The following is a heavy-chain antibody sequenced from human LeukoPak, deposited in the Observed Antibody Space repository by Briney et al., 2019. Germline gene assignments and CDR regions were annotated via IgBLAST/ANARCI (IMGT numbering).Heavy chain of an antibody. V-gene: IGHV4-59*12. CDR1: GGSISNKY. J-gene: IGHJ4*02. CDR3: ARRNGQDIVPTFRRRYYFDY. Sequence: PSETLSLTCTVSGGSISNKYWSWIRQPPGKGLEWIGYIYYSGSTNYNPSLKSRVTILVDTSKNQFSLKLSSVTAADTAVYYCARRNGQDIVPTFRRRYYFDYWGQGTLVTVSS. D-gene: IGHD5-12*01. CDR2: IYYSGST.